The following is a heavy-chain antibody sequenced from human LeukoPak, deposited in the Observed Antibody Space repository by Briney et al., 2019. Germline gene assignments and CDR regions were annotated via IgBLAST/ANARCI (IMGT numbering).Heavy chain of an antibody. CDR3: ARDRSPVLRFLEWLLWS. D-gene: IGHD3-3*01. J-gene: IGHJ4*02. CDR1: GFTFSSYA. V-gene: IGHV3-30-3*01. Sequence: GRSLRLSCAASGFTFSSYAMHWVRQAPGKGLEWVAVISYDGSNKYYADSVKGRFTISRDNSKNTLYLQMNSLRAEDTAVYYCARDRSPVLRFLEWLLWSWGQGTLVTVSS. CDR2: ISYDGSNK.